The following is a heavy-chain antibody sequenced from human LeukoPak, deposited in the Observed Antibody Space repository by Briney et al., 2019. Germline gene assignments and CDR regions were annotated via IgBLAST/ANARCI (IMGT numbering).Heavy chain of an antibody. D-gene: IGHD6-19*01. J-gene: IGHJ4*02. CDR3: ARVADSSGWEKVDY. CDR2: MNPNSGNT. Sequence: GASVKVSCKASGYTFTSYDINWVRQATGQGLEWMGWMNPNSGNTGYAQKFQGRVTMTRNTSISTAYMELSSLRSEDTAVYYCARVADSSGWEKVDYWGQGTLVTVSS. V-gene: IGHV1-8*01. CDR1: GYTFTSYD.